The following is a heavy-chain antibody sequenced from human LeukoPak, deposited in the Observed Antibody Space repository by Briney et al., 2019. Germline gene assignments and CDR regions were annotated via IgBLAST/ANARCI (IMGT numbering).Heavy chain of an antibody. Sequence: SVTVSCKSSRYTFPRYGISWVRQAPAQGLERMGWINAYNGNTNYAQKLQGRVNMTTDTSTSTAYMELRSLRSDNATVYYCASSSGWSDYWGQGTLVTVSS. J-gene: IGHJ4*02. CDR3: ASSSGWSDY. CDR2: INAYNGNT. D-gene: IGHD6-19*01. CDR1: RYTFPRYG. V-gene: IGHV1-18*01.